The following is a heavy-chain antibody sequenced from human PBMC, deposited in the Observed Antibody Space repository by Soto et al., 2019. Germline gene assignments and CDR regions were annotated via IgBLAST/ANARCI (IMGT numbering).Heavy chain of an antibody. V-gene: IGHV1-8*01. Sequence: ASVKVSCKASGYTFTSYDINWVRQATGQGLEWMGWMNPNIGNTSYAQKFQGRVTMTTNTSMSTAYMELSSLRSEDTAVYYCASQPSGWLPQHNYYYYMDVWGKGTTVTVS. CDR2: MNPNIGNT. J-gene: IGHJ6*03. D-gene: IGHD5-12*01. CDR3: ASQPSGWLPQHNYYYYMDV. CDR1: GYTFTSYD.